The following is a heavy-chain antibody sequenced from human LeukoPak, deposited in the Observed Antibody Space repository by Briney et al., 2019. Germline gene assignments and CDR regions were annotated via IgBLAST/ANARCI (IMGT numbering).Heavy chain of an antibody. Sequence: GGSLRLSCAASGFTFSSYDMHWVRQATGKGLEWVSAIGAAGDTYYPGSVKGRFTISRENAKNSLYLQVNSLRAGDTAVYYCVRQTNRTDRSYFDYWGQGTLVTVSS. CDR2: IGAAGDT. CDR1: GFTFSSYD. CDR3: VRQTNRTDRSYFDY. J-gene: IGHJ4*02. D-gene: IGHD3/OR15-3a*01. V-gene: IGHV3-13*01.